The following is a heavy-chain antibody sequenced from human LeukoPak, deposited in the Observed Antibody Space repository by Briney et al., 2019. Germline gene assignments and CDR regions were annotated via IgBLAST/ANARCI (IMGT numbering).Heavy chain of an antibody. CDR3: ARSLQIIAAGYNWFDP. CDR2: INHSGST. D-gene: IGHD6-13*01. Sequence: SETLSLTCAVYGGSLSGYYWSWIRQPPGKGLGWIGEINHSGSTNYNPSLKSRVTISVDTSKNQFSLKLSSVTAADTAVYYCARSLQIIAAGYNWFDPWGQGTLVTVSS. J-gene: IGHJ5*02. CDR1: GGSLSGYY. V-gene: IGHV4-34*01.